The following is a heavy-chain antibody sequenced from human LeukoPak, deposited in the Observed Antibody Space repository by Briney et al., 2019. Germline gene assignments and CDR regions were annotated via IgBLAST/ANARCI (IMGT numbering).Heavy chain of an antibody. CDR2: ISGSGGST. Sequence: PGGSLRLSCAASGFTFSSCAMGWVRQAPAKGLEWVSAISGSGGSTYYADSAKGRFTISRDNSKNTLSLQMNSLRAEDRAVYYCAKVEIYDPIDYWGQGTLVTVSS. J-gene: IGHJ4*02. CDR3: AKVEIYDPIDY. D-gene: IGHD3-16*01. CDR1: GFTFSSCA. V-gene: IGHV3-23*01.